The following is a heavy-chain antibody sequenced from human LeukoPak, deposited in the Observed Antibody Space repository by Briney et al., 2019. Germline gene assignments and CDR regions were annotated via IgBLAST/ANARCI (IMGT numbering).Heavy chain of an antibody. CDR3: ASVLDY. CDR2: INTDGIST. Sequence: GGSLRLSCAASGFSFSRHWMHWVRQAPGKGLVWVSRINTDGISTTYADSVKGRFTISRDNAKNTLYLQMNSLRAEDTAVYYCASVLDYWGQGILVTVSS. J-gene: IGHJ4*02. V-gene: IGHV3-74*01. CDR1: GFSFSRHW.